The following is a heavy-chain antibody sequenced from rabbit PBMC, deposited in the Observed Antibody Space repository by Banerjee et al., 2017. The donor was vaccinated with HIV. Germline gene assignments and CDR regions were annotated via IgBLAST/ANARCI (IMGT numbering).Heavy chain of an antibody. CDR2: INTSSGST. D-gene: IGHD8-1*01. CDR1: GFSFSNKYV. J-gene: IGHJ4*01. Sequence: GFSFSNKYVLCWVRQAPGKGLEWIACINTSSGSTVYATWAKGRFTISKTSSTTVTLQMTSLTAADTATYFCARGVGSTYVYWNLWGQGPLVTVS. V-gene: IGHV1S40*01. CDR3: ARGVGSTYVYWNL.